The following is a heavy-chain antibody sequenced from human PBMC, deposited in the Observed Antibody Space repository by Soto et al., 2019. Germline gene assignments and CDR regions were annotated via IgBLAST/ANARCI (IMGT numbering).Heavy chain of an antibody. CDR1: GYTFTSYA. CDR2: INTNTGNP. CDR3: ARSDYDILTGYYSPVY. Sequence: ASVKVSCKASGYTFTSYAMNWVRQAHRQGLEWMGWINTNTGNPTYAQGFTGRFVFSLDTSVSTAYLQICSLKAEDTAVYYCARSDYDILTGYYSPVYWGQGTLVTVSS. J-gene: IGHJ4*02. V-gene: IGHV7-4-1*01. D-gene: IGHD3-9*01.